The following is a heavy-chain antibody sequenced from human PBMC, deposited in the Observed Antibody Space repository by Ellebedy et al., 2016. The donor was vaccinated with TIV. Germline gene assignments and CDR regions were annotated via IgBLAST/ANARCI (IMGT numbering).Heavy chain of an antibody. CDR1: GYTFTSYD. J-gene: IGHJ5*02. CDR3: VVMAST. CDR2: MTPKSGNT. Sequence: AASVKVSCKASGYTFTSYDINWVRQASGHGLEWMAWMTPKSGNTGYAQRFQDRVTLTRDTSISTAYMELSSLRSEDTAVYYCVVMASTWGQGTLVTVSS. V-gene: IGHV1-8*01. D-gene: IGHD3-22*01.